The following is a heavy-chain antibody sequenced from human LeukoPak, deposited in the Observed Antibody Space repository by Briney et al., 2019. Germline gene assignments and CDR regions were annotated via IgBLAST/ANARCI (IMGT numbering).Heavy chain of an antibody. J-gene: IGHJ3*02. CDR2: ISYDGNDK. CDR3: ARRTFPNDAFDI. D-gene: IGHD1-7*01. CDR1: GFTFSNYG. Sequence: GRSLRLSCAASGFTFSNYGMHWVRQAPGKGLEWVAVISYDGNDKYYADSVKGRFTISRDNSKRSLYLQMNSLRAEDTAVYYCARRTFPNDAFDIWSQGTMVTVSS. V-gene: IGHV3-30*03.